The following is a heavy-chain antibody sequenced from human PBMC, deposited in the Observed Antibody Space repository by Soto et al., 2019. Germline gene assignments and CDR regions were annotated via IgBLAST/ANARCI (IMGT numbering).Heavy chain of an antibody. V-gene: IGHV4-30-4*01. CDR2: IYSGGST. Sequence: QVQLQESGPGLVKPSQTLFLTCTVSGGSISNVNYDWSWVRQPPDKGLEWIGHIYSGGSTYSNPSHHGRGPISIDPSKTQFSLRLSSVTSATTAVYYCTRGPSGDKVDYWGQGTLVPASS. CDR1: GGSISNVNYD. D-gene: IGHD3-10*01. CDR3: TRGPSGDKVDY. J-gene: IGHJ4*02.